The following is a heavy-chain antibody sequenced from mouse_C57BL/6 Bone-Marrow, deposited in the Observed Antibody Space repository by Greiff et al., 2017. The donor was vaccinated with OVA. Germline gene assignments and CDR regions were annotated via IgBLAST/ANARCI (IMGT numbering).Heavy chain of an antibody. CDR1: GYTFTSYW. D-gene: IGHD2-12*01. CDR3: ARVSYSYYYAMDY. Sequence: QVQLQQPGAELVKPGASVKMSCKASGYTFTSYWITWVKQRPGQGLEWIGDIYPGSGSTNYNEKFKGKATLTVDTSSSTAYMQLSSLTSEDSAVYYCARVSYSYYYAMDYWGQGTSVTVSS. V-gene: IGHV1-55*01. J-gene: IGHJ4*01. CDR2: IYPGSGST.